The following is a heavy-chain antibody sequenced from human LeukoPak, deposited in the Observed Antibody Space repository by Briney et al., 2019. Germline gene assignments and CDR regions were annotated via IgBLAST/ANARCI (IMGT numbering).Heavy chain of an antibody. Sequence: GGSLRLSCAASGFAFSSYSMNWVRQAPGKGLEWVSSISSSSSYIYYADSVKGRFTISRDNAKNSLYLQMNSLRAEDTAVYYCARDLSSGWFPHQNWFDPWGQGTLVTVSS. J-gene: IGHJ5*02. CDR3: ARDLSSGWFPHQNWFDP. D-gene: IGHD6-19*01. CDR2: ISSSSSYI. CDR1: GFAFSSYS. V-gene: IGHV3-21*01.